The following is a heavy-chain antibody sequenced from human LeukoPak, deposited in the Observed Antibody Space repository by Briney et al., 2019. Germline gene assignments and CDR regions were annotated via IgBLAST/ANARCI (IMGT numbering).Heavy chain of an antibody. J-gene: IGHJ4*02. Sequence: PGGSLRLSCAASRFSFSSHWMAWVRQAPGKGLEWVANIKRDGGEKHYVDSVQGRFTISRDNAKNSLYMQMNSLRAEDTAVYYCARDVGYDSSDSYPYYSDYWGLGTLVTVSS. V-gene: IGHV3-7*05. D-gene: IGHD3-22*01. CDR2: IKRDGGEK. CDR1: RFSFSSHW. CDR3: ARDVGYDSSDSYPYYSDY.